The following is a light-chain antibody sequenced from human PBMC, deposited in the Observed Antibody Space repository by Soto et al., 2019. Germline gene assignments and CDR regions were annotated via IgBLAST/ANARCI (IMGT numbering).Light chain of an antibody. J-gene: IGKJ4*01. CDR3: QFLSRYRLT. V-gene: IGKV1-9*01. CDR2: SAS. Sequence: MQVVQSTSTLSASVGDRVTITCRASQALSNYLAWYQQKPGKAPDLLIYSASTLQSGAPSRFSGSGSETEFSLTIRALQPEDFATYYCQFLSRYRLTIGGGNNV. CDR1: QALSNY.